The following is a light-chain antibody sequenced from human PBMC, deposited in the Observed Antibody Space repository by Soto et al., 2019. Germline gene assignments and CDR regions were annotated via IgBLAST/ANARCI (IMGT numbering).Light chain of an antibody. Sequence: SYELTQPPSVSVAPGQTARITCGGHNIGSESVHWYQQKPGQAPVLVVCDDADRPSGIPERFSGSNSGNTATLTISRVEAGDEADYYCQVWDSSSDHYVFGTGTQLTVL. CDR3: QVWDSSSDHYV. CDR1: NIGSES. J-gene: IGLJ1*01. V-gene: IGLV3-21*02. CDR2: DDA.